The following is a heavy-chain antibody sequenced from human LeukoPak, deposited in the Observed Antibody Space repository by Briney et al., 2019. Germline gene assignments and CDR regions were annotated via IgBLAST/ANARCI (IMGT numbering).Heavy chain of an antibody. D-gene: IGHD4-17*01. Sequence: SETRSLTCTVSGGSISSSSYYWGWIRQPPGKGLEWIGSIYYSGSTYYNPSLKSRVTISVDTSKNQFSLKLSSVTAADTAVYYCARPKDDYGDYHNWFDPWGQGTLVTVSS. CDR3: ARPKDDYGDYHNWFDP. J-gene: IGHJ5*02. CDR1: GGSISSSSYY. V-gene: IGHV4-39*01. CDR2: IYYSGST.